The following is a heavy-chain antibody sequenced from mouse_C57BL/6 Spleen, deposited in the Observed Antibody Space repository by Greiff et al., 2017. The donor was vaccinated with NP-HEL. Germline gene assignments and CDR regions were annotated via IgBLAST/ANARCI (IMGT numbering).Heavy chain of an antibody. D-gene: IGHD2-3*01. Sequence: QLQQSGPELVKPGASVKMSCKASGYTFTDYNMHWVKQSHGKSLEWIGYINPNNGGTSYNQKFKGKATLTVNKSSSTAYMERRSLTSEESAVYYCARAEGYYVRAMDYWGQGTSVTVSS. CDR3: ARAEGYYVRAMDY. CDR1: GYTFTDYN. J-gene: IGHJ4*01. CDR2: INPNNGGT. V-gene: IGHV1-22*01.